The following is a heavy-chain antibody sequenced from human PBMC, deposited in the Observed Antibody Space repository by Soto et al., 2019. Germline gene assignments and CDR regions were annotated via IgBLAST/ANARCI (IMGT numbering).Heavy chain of an antibody. Sequence: PGGSLRLSCAASGFTFSSYEVNWVRQAPGKGLEWVSYISSSGSTIYYADSVKGRFTISRDNAKNSLYLQMNSLRAEDTAVYYCASRNSSWGTQGDYYYYGMDVWGQGTTVTVSS. V-gene: IGHV3-48*03. J-gene: IGHJ6*02. CDR3: ASRNSSWGTQGDYYYYGMDV. CDR2: ISSSGSTI. CDR1: GFTFSSYE. D-gene: IGHD6-13*01.